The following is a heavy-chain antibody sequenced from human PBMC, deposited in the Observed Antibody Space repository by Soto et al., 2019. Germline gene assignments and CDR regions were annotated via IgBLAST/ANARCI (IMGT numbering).Heavy chain of an antibody. CDR3: ASYSSGWYYYYYYGMDV. J-gene: IGHJ6*02. CDR2: ISAYNGNT. V-gene: IGHV1-18*01. Sequence: ASVKVSCKASGYTFTSYGISWVRQAPGQGLEWMGWISAYNGNTNYAQKLQGRVTMTTDTSTSTAYMELRSLRSDDTAVYYCASYSSGWYYYYYYGMDVWGQATTVTVSS. D-gene: IGHD6-19*01. CDR1: GYTFTSYG.